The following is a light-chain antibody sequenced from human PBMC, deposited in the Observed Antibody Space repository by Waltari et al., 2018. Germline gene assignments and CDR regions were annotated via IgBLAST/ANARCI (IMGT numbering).Light chain of an antibody. V-gene: IGKV1-39*01. J-gene: IGKJ2*01. CDR2: AAS. Sequence: DIQMTQSPSSLSASVGDRVTITCRASQSISTSLNWYHQKPGKAPNLLIYAASTLQSGVPSRFSGSGSGTDFTLTISSLQPEDFATYYCQQTYSTPYTFGQGTKLDSK. CDR1: QSISTS. CDR3: QQTYSTPYT.